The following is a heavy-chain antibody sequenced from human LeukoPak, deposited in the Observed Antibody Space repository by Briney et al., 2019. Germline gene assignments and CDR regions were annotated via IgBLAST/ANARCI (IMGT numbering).Heavy chain of an antibody. Sequence: GGSLRLSCAASGFTFSSYWMSWVRQAPGKGLEWVASIKQDGSEKYYVDSVKGRFTISRDNAKNSLYLQMNSLRAEDTAVYYCASSSSWYYTRGYYFDYWGQGTLVTVSS. D-gene: IGHD6-13*01. J-gene: IGHJ4*02. CDR2: IKQDGSEK. V-gene: IGHV3-7*01. CDR3: ASSSSWYYTRGYYFDY. CDR1: GFTFSSYW.